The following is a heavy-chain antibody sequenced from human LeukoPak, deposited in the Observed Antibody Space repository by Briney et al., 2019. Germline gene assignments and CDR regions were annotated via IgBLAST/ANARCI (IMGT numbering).Heavy chain of an antibody. V-gene: IGHV3-23*01. CDR3: AKDKGGGSGWYYCY. CDR1: GFTFSSYA. D-gene: IGHD6-19*01. CDR2: ISGSGGST. Sequence: PGGSLRLSCAASGFTFSSYAMSWVRQDPGEGLEGGSAISGSGGSTYYADSVKGRFTISRGNSKTTLYLHMISLRAEDTAVYYCAKDKGGGSGWYYCYWGQGTLVTVSS. J-gene: IGHJ4*02.